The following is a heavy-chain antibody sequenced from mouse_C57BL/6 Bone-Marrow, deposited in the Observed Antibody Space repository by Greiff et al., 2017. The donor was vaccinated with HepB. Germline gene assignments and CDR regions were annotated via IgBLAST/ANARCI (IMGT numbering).Heavy chain of an antibody. CDR2: IDPSDSET. CDR3: AVQLRLPPWFAY. V-gene: IGHV1-52*01. Sequence: QVQLQQPGAELVRPGSSVKLSCKASGYTFTSYWMHWVKQRPIQGLEWIGNIDPSDSETHYNQKFKDKATLTVDKSSSTAYMQLSSLTSEDSAVYYCAVQLRLPPWFAYWGQGTLVTVSA. CDR1: GYTFTSYW. J-gene: IGHJ3*01. D-gene: IGHD3-2*02.